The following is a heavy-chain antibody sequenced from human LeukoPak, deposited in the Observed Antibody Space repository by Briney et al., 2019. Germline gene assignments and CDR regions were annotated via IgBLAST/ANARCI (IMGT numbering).Heavy chain of an antibody. CDR2: FYWDDDK. D-gene: IGHD3-10*01. CDR1: GFSLSTSGVG. V-gene: IGHV2-5*02. J-gene: IGHJ4*02. CDR3: AHYASGTYYFDY. Sequence: SGPTLVNPTQTLTLTCTFLGFSLSTSGVGVGWIRQPPGKALEWLALFYWDDDKRYSPSLKISLTITKDTSKNQVVLTMTNMDPVDTATYYCAHYASGTYYFDYWGQGTLVTVSS.